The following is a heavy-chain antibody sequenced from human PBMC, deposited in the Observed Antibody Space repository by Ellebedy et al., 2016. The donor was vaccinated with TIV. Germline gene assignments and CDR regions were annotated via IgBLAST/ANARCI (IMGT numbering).Heavy chain of an antibody. CDR2: ISWNSGSI. Sequence: GGSLRLSXAASGFTFDDYAMHWVRQAPGKGLEWVSGISWNSGSIGYADSVKGRFTISRDNAKNSLYLQMNSLRAEDTALYYCATYSGYDFDYYYGMDVWGQGTTVTVSS. CDR3: ATYSGYDFDYYYGMDV. D-gene: IGHD5-12*01. J-gene: IGHJ6*02. CDR1: GFTFDDYA. V-gene: IGHV3-9*01.